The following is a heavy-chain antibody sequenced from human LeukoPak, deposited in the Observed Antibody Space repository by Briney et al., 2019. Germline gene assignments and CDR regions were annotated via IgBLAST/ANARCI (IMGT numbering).Heavy chain of an antibody. CDR2: VFYNANT. J-gene: IGHJ4*02. CDR1: GGSINTKTHY. Sequence: PSETLSLTCTVSGGSINTKTHYWACIRQTPGKGLEWIVSVFYNANTYYNPSLKSRVTISVDTSKNQFSLRLTSVTAADTAVYYCAKHGEDDSGYYADFFDHYGQGTLVTVSS. D-gene: IGHD3-22*01. V-gene: IGHV4-39*01. CDR3: AKHGEDDSGYYADFFDH.